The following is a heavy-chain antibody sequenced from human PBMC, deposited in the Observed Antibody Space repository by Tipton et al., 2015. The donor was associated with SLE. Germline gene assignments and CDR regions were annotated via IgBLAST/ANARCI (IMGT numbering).Heavy chain of an antibody. D-gene: IGHD1-26*01. Sequence: TLSLTCTASGGSINTYYWGWIRQPPGKGLEWIGSIYYSGSTYYNPSLKSRVTISVDTSKNQFSLKLSSVTAADTAVYYCAREGGSYTAFDYWGQGTLVTVSS. V-gene: IGHV4-39*07. CDR2: IYYSGST. J-gene: IGHJ4*02. CDR3: AREGGSYTAFDY. CDR1: GGSINTYY.